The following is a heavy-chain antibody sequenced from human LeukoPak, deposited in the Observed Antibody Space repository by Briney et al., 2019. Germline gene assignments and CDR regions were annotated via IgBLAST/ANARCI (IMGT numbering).Heavy chain of an antibody. CDR2: IYTSGST. V-gene: IGHV4-4*07. CDR3: ARVRTTVTADFFDY. CDR1: GGSISSYY. D-gene: IGHD4-17*01. J-gene: IGHJ4*02. Sequence: PSETLSLTCTVSGGSISSYYWSWIRQPAGKGLEWIGRIYTSGSTNYNPSLKSRVTMSVDTSKNQFSLKLSSVTAADTAVYYCARVRTTVTADFFDYWGQGTLVTVSS.